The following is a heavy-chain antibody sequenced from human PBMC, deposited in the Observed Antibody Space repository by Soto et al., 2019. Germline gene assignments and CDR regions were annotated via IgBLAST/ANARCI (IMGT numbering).Heavy chain of an antibody. Sequence: QVQLVQSGAEVKKPGAAVEVSCKASGYTFTSHYVHWVRQAPGQGLEWMGLINANSGTTSYAQKFQGRVTMNRDTTTGTVYMELSSLRFEDTAVYYCARDRNLETSAWARDYWGQGTLVTVSS. CDR1: GYTFTSHY. CDR2: INANSGTT. J-gene: IGHJ4*02. D-gene: IGHD6-19*01. CDR3: ARDRNLETSAWARDY. V-gene: IGHV1-46*03.